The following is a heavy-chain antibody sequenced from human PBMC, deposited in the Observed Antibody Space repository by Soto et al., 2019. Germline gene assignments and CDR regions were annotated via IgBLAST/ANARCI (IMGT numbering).Heavy chain of an antibody. D-gene: IGHD3-3*01. CDR2: ISYDGSNK. J-gene: IGHJ6*02. Sequence: GGSLRLSCAASGFTFSSYAMHWVRQAPGKGLEWVAVISYDGSNKYYADSVKGRFTISRDNSKNTLYLQMNSLRAEDTAVYYCARGHYDFWSGYYGYYYYGMDVWGQGTTVTVSS. CDR1: GFTFSSYA. V-gene: IGHV3-30-3*01. CDR3: ARGHYDFWSGYYGYYYYGMDV.